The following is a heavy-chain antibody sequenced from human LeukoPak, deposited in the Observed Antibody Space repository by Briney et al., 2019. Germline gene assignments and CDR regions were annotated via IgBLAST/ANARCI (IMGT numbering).Heavy chain of an antibody. D-gene: IGHD2-2*01. Sequence: ALVKVSCKASGYTFTSYYMHWVRQAPGQGLEWMGIINPSGGSTSYAQKFQGRVTMTRDTSTSTVYMELSSLRSEDTAVYYCARDVTMDCSSTSCYESYFDYRGQGTLVTVSS. J-gene: IGHJ4*02. CDR2: INPSGGST. V-gene: IGHV1-46*01. CDR3: ARDVTMDCSSTSCYESYFDY. CDR1: GYTFTSYY.